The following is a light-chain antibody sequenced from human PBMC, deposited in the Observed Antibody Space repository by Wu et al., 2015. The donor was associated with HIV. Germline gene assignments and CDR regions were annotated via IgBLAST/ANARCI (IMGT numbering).Light chain of an antibody. Sequence: EIVLTQSPATLSLSPGDRATLSCRASQSVSSYLAWYQQKPGQAPRLLISDASNRATGIPARFSGSGSVTEFTLTISSMQSEDFAVYYCQQYDKWPPWTFGQGTKVEIK. CDR1: QSVSSY. J-gene: IGKJ1*01. CDR2: DAS. CDR3: QQYDKWPPWT. V-gene: IGKV3-11*01.